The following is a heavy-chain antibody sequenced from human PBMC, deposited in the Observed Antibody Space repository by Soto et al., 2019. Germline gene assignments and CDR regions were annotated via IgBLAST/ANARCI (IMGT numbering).Heavy chain of an antibody. V-gene: IGHV3-23*01. CDR3: AKSVPQPHYSGYEAHYYYYGMDV. Sequence: EVQLLESGGGLVQPGGSLRLSCAASGFTFSSYAMSWVRQAPGKGLEWVSAISGSGGSTYYADSVKGRFTISRDNSKNTLYLQMNSLRAEDTAVYYCAKSVPQPHYSGYEAHYYYYGMDVWGQGTTVTVSS. D-gene: IGHD5-12*01. CDR2: ISGSGGST. CDR1: GFTFSSYA. J-gene: IGHJ6*02.